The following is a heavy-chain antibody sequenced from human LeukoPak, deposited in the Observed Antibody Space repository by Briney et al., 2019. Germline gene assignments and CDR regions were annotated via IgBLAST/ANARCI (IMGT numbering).Heavy chain of an antibody. CDR1: GFTFSNAW. Sequence: PGGSLRLSCAASGFTFSNAWMSWVRQAPGKGLEWVGRIKSKTDGGTTDYAAPVKGRFTISRDDSKNTLYLQMNSLKTEDTAVYYCTTDGEYYDYVWGSYRYATPGAFDIWGQGTMVTVSS. V-gene: IGHV3-15*01. J-gene: IGHJ3*02. CDR3: TTDGEYYDYVWGSYRYATPGAFDI. CDR2: IKSKTDGGTT. D-gene: IGHD3-16*02.